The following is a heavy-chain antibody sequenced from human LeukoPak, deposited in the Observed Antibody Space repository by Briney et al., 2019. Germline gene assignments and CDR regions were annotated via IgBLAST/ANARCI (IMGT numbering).Heavy chain of an antibody. J-gene: IGHJ6*03. D-gene: IGHD3-10*01. CDR1: GSAFSSFS. V-gene: IGHV3-21*01. CDR2: ISDSSSYI. CDR3: ARDSGTGGYFYYYYTDV. Sequence: PGGSLRLSCAASGSAFSSFSMNWVRQAPGKGLEWVSSISDSSSYIYYADSVEGRFTISRDNAKNSLYLQMNSLRAEDTAVYYCARDSGTGGYFYYYYTDVWGKGTTVTVSS.